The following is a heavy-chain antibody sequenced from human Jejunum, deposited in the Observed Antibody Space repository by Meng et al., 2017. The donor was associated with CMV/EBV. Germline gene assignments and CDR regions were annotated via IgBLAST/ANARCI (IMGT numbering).Heavy chain of an antibody. Sequence: AWNWSRQSPARGLEWLGRTYYRSKWYNDFAPSVKSRITFNPDTSKNQLSLHLTSVTPEDTAVYYCARDLNYYDSSGNYYVGWLDPWGQGTLVTVSS. V-gene: IGHV6-1*01. J-gene: IGHJ5*02. CDR3: ARDLNYYDSSGNYYVGWLDP. CDR2: TYYRSKWYN. D-gene: IGHD3-22*01. CDR1: A.